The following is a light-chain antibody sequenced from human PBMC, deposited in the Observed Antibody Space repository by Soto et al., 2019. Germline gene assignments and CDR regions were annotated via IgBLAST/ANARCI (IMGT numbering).Light chain of an antibody. CDR3: QSYDSSLSGSV. CDR2: GNS. J-gene: IGLJ3*02. Sequence: QSVLTQPPSVSGAPGQRVTISCTGSRSNIGAGYHVHWYQQLPGTAPKLLLYGNSNRPSGVPDRFSGSKSGTSASLAITGLQDEDEADYYCQSYDSSLSGSVLGGGTQLTVL. V-gene: IGLV1-40*01. CDR1: RSNIGAGYH.